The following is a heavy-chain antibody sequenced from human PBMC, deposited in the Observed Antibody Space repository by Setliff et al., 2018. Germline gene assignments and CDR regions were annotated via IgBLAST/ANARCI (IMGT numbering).Heavy chain of an antibody. J-gene: IGHJ5*02. Sequence: ASVKVSCKASGYTFTSYYMHWVRQAPGQGLEWMGIINPSGGSTSYAQKFQGRVTMTRDTSTSTVYMELSSLRSEDTAVYYCARGYRGYYNFWSGSRGANGFDPWGQGTLVTVSS. V-gene: IGHV1-46*01. CDR2: INPSGGST. CDR1: GYTFTSYY. CDR3: ARGYRGYYNFWSGSRGANGFDP. D-gene: IGHD3-3*01.